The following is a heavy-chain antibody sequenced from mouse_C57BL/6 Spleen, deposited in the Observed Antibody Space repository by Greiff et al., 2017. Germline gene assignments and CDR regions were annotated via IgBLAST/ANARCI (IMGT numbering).Heavy chain of an antibody. J-gene: IGHJ3*01. CDR2: FHPYNDDT. D-gene: IGHD2-1*01. Sequence: QVQLKESGAELVKPGASVKMSCKASGYTFTTYPIEWMKQNHGKSLEWIGNFHPYNDDTKYNEKFKGKATLTVEKSSSTVYLELSRLTSDDSAVYYCARPYGNYENWFAYWGQGTLVTVSA. CDR3: ARPYGNYENWFAY. CDR1: GYTFTTYP. V-gene: IGHV1-47*01.